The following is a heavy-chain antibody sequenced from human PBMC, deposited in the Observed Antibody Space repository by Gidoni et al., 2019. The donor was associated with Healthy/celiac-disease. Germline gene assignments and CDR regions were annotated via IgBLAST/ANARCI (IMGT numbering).Heavy chain of an antibody. CDR2: IIPIFGTA. D-gene: IGHD2-21*02. V-gene: IGHV1-69*01. J-gene: IGHJ6*02. Sequence: QVQLVQSGAEVTKPGSSVKVSCKASGGTFSSYAISWVRQAPGQGLEWMGGIIPIFGTANYAQKFQGRVTITADESTSTAYMELSSLRPEDTAVYYCARARGIRCGGDCYLPPYYYGMDVWGQGTTVTVSS. CDR1: GGTFSSYA. CDR3: ARARGIRCGGDCYLPPYYYGMDV.